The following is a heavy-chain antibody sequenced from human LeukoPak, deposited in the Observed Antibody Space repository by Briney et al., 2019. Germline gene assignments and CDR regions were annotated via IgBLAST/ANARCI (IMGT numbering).Heavy chain of an antibody. D-gene: IGHD3-22*01. Sequence: GESLQISCKGSGYSFTSYWIGWGRQMPGKGLEWMGIIYPGDSDTRYSPSFQGQVTISADKSISTAYLQWSSLKASDTAMYYCARRGTFDSSGYFEVDYFDYWGQGTLVTVSS. CDR3: ARRGTFDSSGYFEVDYFDY. CDR1: GYSFTSYW. CDR2: IYPGDSDT. V-gene: IGHV5-51*01. J-gene: IGHJ4*02.